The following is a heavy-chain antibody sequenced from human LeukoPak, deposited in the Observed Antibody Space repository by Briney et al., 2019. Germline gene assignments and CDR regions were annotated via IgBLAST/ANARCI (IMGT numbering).Heavy chain of an antibody. CDR2: INPDSGRA. CDR1: GDTFTGHY. V-gene: IGHV1-2*02. Sequence: ASVKVSRKPPGDTFTGHYVHWVRQAPGQGLEWMGWINPDSGRADSAQKFQGTVAMTRDTSLTTVYLELSRLRRDDTAVYFCARGPPQLGMHDPFDIWGQGTTVTVS. CDR3: ARGPPQLGMHDPFDI. J-gene: IGHJ3*02. D-gene: IGHD7-27*01.